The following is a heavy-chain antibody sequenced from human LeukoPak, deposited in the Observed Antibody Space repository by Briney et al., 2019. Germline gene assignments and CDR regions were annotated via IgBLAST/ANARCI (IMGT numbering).Heavy chain of an antibody. J-gene: IGHJ4*02. D-gene: IGHD3-22*01. Sequence: PSETLSLTCTVSGGSISSDYWSWIRQPPGKGLEWIGYIYYRGSTNHNPSLKSRVTISVDTSKSQFSLKLSSVTAADTAVYYCARLSGYSSGHYYSDYWGQGTLVTVSS. CDR3: ARLSGYSSGHYYSDY. V-gene: IGHV4-59*01. CDR2: IYYRGST. CDR1: GGSISSDY.